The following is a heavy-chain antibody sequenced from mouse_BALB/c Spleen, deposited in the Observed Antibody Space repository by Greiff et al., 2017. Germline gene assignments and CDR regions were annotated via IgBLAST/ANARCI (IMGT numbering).Heavy chain of an antibody. CDR2: ISYSGST. J-gene: IGHJ2*01. D-gene: IGHD2-2*01. CDR1: GYSITSDYA. Sequence: DVKLQESGPGLVKPSQSLSLTCTVTGYSITSDYAWNWIRQFPGNKLEWMGYISYSGSTSYNPSLKSRISITRDTSKNQFFLQLNSVTTEDTATYYCARRGYGFDYWGQGTTLTVSS. CDR3: ARRGYGFDY. V-gene: IGHV3-2*02.